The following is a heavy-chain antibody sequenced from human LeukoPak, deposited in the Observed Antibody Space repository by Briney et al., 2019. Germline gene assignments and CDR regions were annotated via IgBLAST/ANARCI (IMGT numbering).Heavy chain of an antibody. V-gene: IGHV4-38-2*02. CDR2: IYHSGST. CDR3: ARSGPESARHYYYYYMDV. CDR1: GYSISSGYY. D-gene: IGHD1-14*01. Sequence: PSETLSLTCTVSGYSISSGYYWGWIRQPPGKGLEWIGSIYHSGSTYYNPSLKSRVTISVDTSKNQFSLKLSSVTAADTAVYYCARSGPESARHYYYYYMDVWGKGTTVTISS. J-gene: IGHJ6*03.